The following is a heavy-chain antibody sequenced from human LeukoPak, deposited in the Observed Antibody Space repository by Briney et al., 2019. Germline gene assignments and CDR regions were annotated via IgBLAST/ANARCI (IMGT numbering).Heavy chain of an antibody. CDR3: ARHTPPGDAYFGAFDI. CDR2: IYYSGST. CDR1: GGSISSSSYY. J-gene: IGHJ3*02. V-gene: IGHV4-39*01. D-gene: IGHD2-21*02. Sequence: PSETLSLTCTVSGGSISSSSYYWGWIRQPPGKGLEWIGSIYYSGSTYYNPSLKSRVTISVDTSKNQFSLKLSSVTAADTAVYYCARHTPPGDAYFGAFDIWGQGTMVTVSS.